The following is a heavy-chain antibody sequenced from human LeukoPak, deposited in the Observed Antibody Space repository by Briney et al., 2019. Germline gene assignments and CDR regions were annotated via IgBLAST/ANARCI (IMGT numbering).Heavy chain of an antibody. D-gene: IGHD6-19*01. CDR2: ISISSNYI. V-gene: IGHV3-21*01. Sequence: PGGSLRLSCAASGFTFSRYSMIWVREAPGKGLEWVSSISISSNYIYYPDSLKGRFTISRDNAKNSLYLQMNSLRAEDTAVYYCARGVVGVYSSGRFPPFDYWGQGTLVTVSS. CDR3: ARGVVGVYSSGRFPPFDY. J-gene: IGHJ4*02. CDR1: GFTFSRYS.